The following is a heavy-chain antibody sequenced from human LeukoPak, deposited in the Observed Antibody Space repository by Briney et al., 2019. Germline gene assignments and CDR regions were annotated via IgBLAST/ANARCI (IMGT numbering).Heavy chain of an antibody. D-gene: IGHD5-24*01. CDR2: ISHSGST. CDR3: ASPPIRNDAFDI. J-gene: IGHJ3*02. CDR1: GGSFSGYY. Sequence: PSETLSLTCAVYGGSFSGYYWSWIRQPPGKGLEWIGEISHSGSTNYNPSLKSRVTISVDTSKNQFSLKLSSVTAADTAVYYCASPPIRNDAFDIWGQGTMVTVSS. V-gene: IGHV4-34*01.